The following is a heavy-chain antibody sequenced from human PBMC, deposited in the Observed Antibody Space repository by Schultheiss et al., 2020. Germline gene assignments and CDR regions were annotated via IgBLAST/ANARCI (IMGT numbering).Heavy chain of an antibody. CDR2: ISGSGGST. Sequence: GGSLRLSCAASGFTVSSNYMSWVRQAPGKGLEWVSAISGSGGSTYYADSVKGRFTISRDNVKNRVFLKMVGLRVEDRAVYYCAKDVEESFLNFYYGLDVWGQGTTVTISS. CDR3: AKDVEESFLNFYYGLDV. V-gene: IGHV3-23*01. D-gene: IGHD5-24*01. CDR1: GFTVSSNY. J-gene: IGHJ6*02.